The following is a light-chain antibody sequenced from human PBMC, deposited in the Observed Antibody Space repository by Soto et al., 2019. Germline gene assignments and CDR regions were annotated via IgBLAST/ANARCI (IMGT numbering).Light chain of an antibody. CDR2: GNM. J-gene: IGLJ3*02. CDR1: SSNIGAGYE. V-gene: IGLV1-40*01. CDR3: QSYDTSLRAGV. Sequence: QSVLAQPPSVSGAPGQGVIISCTGTSSNIGAGYEVHWYQQVQGAAPKLLMYGNMYRPSGVPDRFSGSKSGTSASLAITGLQPEDEADYYCQSYDTSLRAGVFGGGTKLTVL.